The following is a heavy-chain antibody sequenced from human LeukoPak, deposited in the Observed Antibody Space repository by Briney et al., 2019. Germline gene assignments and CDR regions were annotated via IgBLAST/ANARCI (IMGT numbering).Heavy chain of an antibody. CDR1: GGSISSYY. V-gene: IGHV4-59*01. Sequence: SETLSLTCTVSGGSISSYYWSWIRRPPGKGLEWIGYIYYSGSTNYNPSLKSRVTISVDTSKNQFSLKLSSVTAADTAVYYWARQGQLNFDYWGQGALVTVSS. CDR2: IYYSGST. D-gene: IGHD5-18*01. J-gene: IGHJ4*02. CDR3: ARQGQLNFDY.